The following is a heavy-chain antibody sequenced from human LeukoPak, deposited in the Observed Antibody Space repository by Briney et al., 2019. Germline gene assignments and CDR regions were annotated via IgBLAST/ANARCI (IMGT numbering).Heavy chain of an antibody. CDR1: GFTFSSYS. Sequence: GGSLRLSCAASGFTFSSYSMNWVRQAPGQGLEWVSSISSSSSYIYYADSVKGRFTISRDNAKNSLYLQMNSLRAEDTAVYYCARPHALDILTGYYDYWGQGTLVTVSS. CDR3: ARPHALDILTGYYDY. J-gene: IGHJ4*02. V-gene: IGHV3-21*01. D-gene: IGHD3-9*01. CDR2: ISSSSSYI.